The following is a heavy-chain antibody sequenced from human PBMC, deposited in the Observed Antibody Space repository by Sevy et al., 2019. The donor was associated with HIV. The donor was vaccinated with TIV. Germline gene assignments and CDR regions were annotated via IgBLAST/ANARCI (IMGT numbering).Heavy chain of an antibody. Sequence: GGSLRLSCTASGFTFSNYAMYWVRQAPGKGLEWVAVISYDGNNKDYADSVKGRFTISRDNSKNTLYLQMNSLRADDTAAYYCASHYYDSTGYYYPLDYWGQGTLVTVSS. CDR2: ISYDGNNK. D-gene: IGHD3-22*01. V-gene: IGHV3-30*04. J-gene: IGHJ4*02. CDR3: ASHYYDSTGYYYPLDY. CDR1: GFTFSNYA.